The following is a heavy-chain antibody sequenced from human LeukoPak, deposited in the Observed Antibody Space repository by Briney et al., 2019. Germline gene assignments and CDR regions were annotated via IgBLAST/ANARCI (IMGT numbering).Heavy chain of an antibody. CDR1: GYTFTSYG. D-gene: IGHD2-15*01. CDR2: ISAYNGNT. V-gene: IGHV1-18*01. Sequence: GASVKVSCKASGYTFTSYGISWVRQAPGQGLEWMGWISAYNGNTNYAQKLQGRVTMTTDTSTSTAYMELRSLRSDDTAVYYCAREVDCSGGSCYPGWFDPWGQGTLVTVSS. J-gene: IGHJ5*02. CDR3: AREVDCSGGSCYPGWFDP.